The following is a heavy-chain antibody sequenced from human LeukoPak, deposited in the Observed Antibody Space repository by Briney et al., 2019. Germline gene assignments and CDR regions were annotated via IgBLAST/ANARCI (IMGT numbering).Heavy chain of an antibody. CDR2: IYYSGST. V-gene: IGHV4-30-4*01. D-gene: IGHD4-17*01. Sequence: SQTLSLTCTVSGGSISSGDYYWSWIRQPPGKGLEWIGYIYYSGSTYYNPSLKSRVTISVDTSKNQFSLELSSVTAADTAVYYCARDRAVTRDFDYWGQGTLVTVSS. CDR3: ARDRAVTRDFDY. CDR1: GGSISSGDYY. J-gene: IGHJ4*02.